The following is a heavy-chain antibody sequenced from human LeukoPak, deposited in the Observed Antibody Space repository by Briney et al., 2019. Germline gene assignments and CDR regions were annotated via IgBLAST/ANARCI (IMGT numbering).Heavy chain of an antibody. V-gene: IGHV3-23*01. CDR3: AKRGSYFGGFDY. CDR1: GFAFSNFD. D-gene: IGHD3-10*01. CDR2: ISGSGEST. Sequence: PGGSLRLSCAASGFAFSNFDMSWVRQAPGKGLEWVSAISGSGESTYYAESLKGRFTISRDNSKNTLYLQMNGLRVVDTAIYYCAKRGSYFGGFDYWGQGTLLTVPS. J-gene: IGHJ4*02.